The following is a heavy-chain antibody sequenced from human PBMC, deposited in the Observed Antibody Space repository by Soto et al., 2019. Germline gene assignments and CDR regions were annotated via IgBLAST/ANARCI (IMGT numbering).Heavy chain of an antibody. D-gene: IGHD5-12*01. V-gene: IGHV3-21*01. Sequence: GGSLRLSCAASGCTFSSYSMNWVRQAPGKGLEWVSSISSSSSYIYYADSVKGRFTISRDNAKNQFSLKLSSVTAADTAVYYCARYYPRVEMATMHYFDYWGQGTLVTVSS. CDR3: ARYYPRVEMATMHYFDY. CDR1: GCTFSSYS. CDR2: ISSSSSYI. J-gene: IGHJ4*02.